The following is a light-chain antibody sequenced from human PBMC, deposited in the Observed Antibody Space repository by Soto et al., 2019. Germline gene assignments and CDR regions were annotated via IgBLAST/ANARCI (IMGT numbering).Light chain of an antibody. CDR1: QTVLYSSDNKNY. Sequence: DFVMTQSPDSLAVSLGERATINCKSSQTVLYSSDNKNYLAWYQQKPGQPPKLLIYWASTRESGVPDRFSGSGSGTDFTLTISSLQAEDVAVYYCLQYYSTPRTFGQGT. CDR2: WAS. J-gene: IGKJ1*01. CDR3: LQYYSTPRT. V-gene: IGKV4-1*01.